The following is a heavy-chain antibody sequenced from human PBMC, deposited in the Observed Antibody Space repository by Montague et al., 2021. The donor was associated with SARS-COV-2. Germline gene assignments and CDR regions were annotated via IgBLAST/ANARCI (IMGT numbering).Heavy chain of an antibody. CDR3: ARENTVTTFGGPYYIDS. D-gene: IGHD4-17*01. CDR1: GSSVRSYY. Sequence: SETLSLTCIVSGSSVRSYYWSWIRQPPGKGLEWIGYIYDSGSTNYSPSLKSRVTISVDTSKNQFSLKLSSVTAADTAVYYCARENTVTTFGGPYYIDSWGQGTLVTVSA. CDR2: IYDSGST. V-gene: IGHV4-59*02. J-gene: IGHJ4*02.